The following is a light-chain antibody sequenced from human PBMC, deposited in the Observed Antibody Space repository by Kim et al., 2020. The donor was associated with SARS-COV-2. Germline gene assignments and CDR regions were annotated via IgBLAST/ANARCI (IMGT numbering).Light chain of an antibody. CDR2: GKN. Sequence: VALGQTVRITCQGDSLRSYYATWYQQKPGQAPILGIYGKNNRPSGIPDRFSGSSSGNTASLTITGTQAGDEADYYCNSRDSNENVFFGGGTQLTVL. CDR3: NSRDSNENVF. CDR1: SLRSYY. V-gene: IGLV3-19*01. J-gene: IGLJ2*01.